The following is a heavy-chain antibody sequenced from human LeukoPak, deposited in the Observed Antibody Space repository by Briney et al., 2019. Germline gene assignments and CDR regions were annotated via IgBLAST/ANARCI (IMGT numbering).Heavy chain of an antibody. CDR1: GFTFTNYV. CDR3: AKYPFDY. J-gene: IGHJ4*02. V-gene: IGHV3-23*01. Sequence: GGSLRLSCSASGFTFTNYVMSWVRQAPGKGLEWVSGVTGSGAGTYYADSVKGRFTISRDNSNNTLFLQMNSLTAEDTAVYFCAKYPFDYWGQGTPVTVSS. CDR2: VTGSGAGT.